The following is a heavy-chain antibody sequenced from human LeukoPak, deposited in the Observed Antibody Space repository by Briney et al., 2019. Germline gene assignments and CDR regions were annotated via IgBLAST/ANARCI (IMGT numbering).Heavy chain of an antibody. CDR3: ARDSSGIKIWLPLDF. Sequence: SETLSLTCTVSGTSVTTNNNYWVWIRQPPGKGLAWIGSLYYNGNTFYNASFKSRVTISLDTSKNQFSLSLSSVTAGDTAVYFCARDSSGIKIWLPLDFWGQGTLVTVSS. J-gene: IGHJ4*02. D-gene: IGHD5-18*01. CDR2: LYYNGNT. V-gene: IGHV4-39*07. CDR1: GTSVTTNNNY.